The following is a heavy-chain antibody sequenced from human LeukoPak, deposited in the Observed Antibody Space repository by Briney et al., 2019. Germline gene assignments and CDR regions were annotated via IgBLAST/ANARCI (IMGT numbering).Heavy chain of an antibody. J-gene: IGHJ5*02. V-gene: IGHV4-39*07. Sequence: SETLSLTCTVSGGSISYSNSYWGWIRQPPGTGLEWIGNIYFSGSTYYKQSLKSRVTISVDTSKNQFSLKLRSVTAADTAVYYCARASCGGGTCYDSRGWFDPWGQGTLVTVSS. D-gene: IGHD2-15*01. CDR1: GGSISYSNSY. CDR2: IYFSGST. CDR3: ARASCGGGTCYDSRGWFDP.